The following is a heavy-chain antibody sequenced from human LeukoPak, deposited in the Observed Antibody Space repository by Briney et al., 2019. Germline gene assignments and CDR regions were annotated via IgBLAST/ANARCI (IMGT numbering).Heavy chain of an antibody. V-gene: IGHV3-74*01. CDR1: GFTLSLAW. CDR2: IKNDGSYT. Sequence: PGGSLRLSCATSGFTLSLAWMHWVRHAPGKGLEWVSRIKNDGSYTNYADSVKGRFTISRDNARSTLNLHMISLRAEDTAVYFCVRDGDAYNFDFWGQGVLVTVSS. D-gene: IGHD5-24*01. J-gene: IGHJ4*02. CDR3: VRDGDAYNFDF.